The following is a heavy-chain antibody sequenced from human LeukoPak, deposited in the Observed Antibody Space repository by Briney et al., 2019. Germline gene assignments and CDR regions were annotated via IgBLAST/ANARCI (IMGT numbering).Heavy chain of an antibody. D-gene: IGHD3-3*01. CDR2: ISGSGGST. V-gene: IGHV3-23*01. CDR3: AKLRFLEWLFTSGPFDY. CDR1: GFTFSSYA. J-gene: IGHJ4*02. Sequence: PGGSLRLSCAASGFTFSSYAMSWVRQAPGKGLEWVSAISGSGGSTYYADSVKGRFTISRDTSKNTLYLQMNSLRAEDTAVYYCAKLRFLEWLFTSGPFDYWGQGTLVTVSS.